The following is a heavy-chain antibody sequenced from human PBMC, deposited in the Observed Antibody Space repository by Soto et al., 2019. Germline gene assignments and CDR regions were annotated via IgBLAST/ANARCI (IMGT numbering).Heavy chain of an antibody. J-gene: IGHJ6*02. CDR3: ATEDHNRLLHYYSYGMDV. CDR2: ISGSGGST. V-gene: IGHV3-23*01. CDR1: GFTSSSYA. D-gene: IGHD2-15*01. Sequence: GGSRRLSCAASGFTSSSYAMSWVRQAPGKGLEWVSAISGSGGSTYYADSVKGRFTISRDNSKNTLYLQMNSLRAEDTAVYYCATEDHNRLLHYYSYGMDVWGQGTTVTVSS.